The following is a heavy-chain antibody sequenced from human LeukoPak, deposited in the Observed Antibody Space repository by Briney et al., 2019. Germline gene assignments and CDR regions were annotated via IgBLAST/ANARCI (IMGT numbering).Heavy chain of an antibody. CDR3: ARRSTGIDYDFWSGPKSPYYYYMDV. CDR1: GGSISSSNW. CDR2: IYHSGST. Sequence: SGTLSLTCAVSGGSISSSNWWSWVRQPPGKGLEWIGEIYHSGSTNYNPSLKSRVTISVDKSKNQFSLKLSSVTAADTAVYYCARRSTGIDYDFWSGPKSPYYYYMDVWGKGTTVTVSS. D-gene: IGHD3-3*01. J-gene: IGHJ6*03. V-gene: IGHV4-4*02.